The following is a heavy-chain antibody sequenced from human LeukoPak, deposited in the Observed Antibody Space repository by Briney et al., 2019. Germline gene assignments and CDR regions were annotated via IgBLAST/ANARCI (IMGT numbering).Heavy chain of an antibody. Sequence: SGTLSLTCAVYGGSFSGYYWSWIRQPPGKGLGWIGEINHSGSTNYNPSLKSRVTISVDTSKNQFSLKLSSVTAADTAVYYCAREKNSPIPAGMDVWGQGTTVTVSS. V-gene: IGHV4-34*01. J-gene: IGHJ6*02. CDR1: GGSFSGYY. D-gene: IGHD2-21*01. CDR3: AREKNSPIPAGMDV. CDR2: INHSGST.